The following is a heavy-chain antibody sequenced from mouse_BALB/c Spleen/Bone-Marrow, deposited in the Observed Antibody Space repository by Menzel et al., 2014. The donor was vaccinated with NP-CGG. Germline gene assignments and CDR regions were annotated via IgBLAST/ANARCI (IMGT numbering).Heavy chain of an antibody. CDR1: GFTFTDYY. J-gene: IGHJ1*01. CDR3: AREIINDYHWYFDV. CDR2: IRNKANGSTT. Sequence: EVQGVESGGGLVQPGGSLRLSCAPSGFTFTDYYMSWVRQPPGKALEWLGFIRNKANGSTTEYSASVKGRFTISRDNSQSILYLRMNTLRAEDSATYYCAREIINDYHWYFDVWGAGTTVTVSS. D-gene: IGHD2-4*01. V-gene: IGHV7-3*02.